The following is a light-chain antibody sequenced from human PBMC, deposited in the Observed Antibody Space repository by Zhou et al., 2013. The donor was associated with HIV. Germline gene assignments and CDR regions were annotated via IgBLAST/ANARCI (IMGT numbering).Light chain of an antibody. V-gene: IGKV1-39*01. Sequence: DIRMTQSPSSLSASVGDRVTITCRASQRISNYLNWYQQKPGKAPKLLIYFTSNLQSGVPSRFSGSGSGTEFTLTISSLQPEDFATYYCQQKRSFGQGTKLEIK. CDR2: FTS. CDR3: QQKRS. CDR1: QRISNY. J-gene: IGKJ2*01.